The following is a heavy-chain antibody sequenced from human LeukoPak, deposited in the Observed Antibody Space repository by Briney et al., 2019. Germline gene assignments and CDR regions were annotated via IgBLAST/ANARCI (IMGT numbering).Heavy chain of an antibody. J-gene: IGHJ4*02. V-gene: IGHV3-23*01. CDR3: AKSGYNRFDY. D-gene: IGHD5-24*01. CDR2: ISGTADTT. Sequence: PGGSLRLSCAASGFAFNNYGMSWVRQAPGKGLEWVSSISGTADTTNYADSVKGRFTISRDNSKNTLYLQMNSLRAEDTAVYYCAKSGYNRFDYWGQGTRVTVSS. CDR1: GFAFNNYG.